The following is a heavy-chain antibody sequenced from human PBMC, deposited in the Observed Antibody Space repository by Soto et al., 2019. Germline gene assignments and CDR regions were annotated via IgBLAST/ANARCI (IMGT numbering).Heavy chain of an antibody. J-gene: IGHJ3*02. D-gene: IGHD6-25*01. V-gene: IGHV3-7*05. CDR1: GFTFRSYW. CDR2: IKKDASAT. CDR3: ARDVCPGSSGLYLDAFDI. Sequence: EVQLVESGGGLVQPGGSLRLSCEASGFTFRSYWMTWVRQAPGKGLEWVANIKKDASATSYLDSVRGRFTISRDNAKNLLCLQMNSLRAEDTALYYCARDVCPGSSGLYLDAFDIWGQGTMVTVSS.